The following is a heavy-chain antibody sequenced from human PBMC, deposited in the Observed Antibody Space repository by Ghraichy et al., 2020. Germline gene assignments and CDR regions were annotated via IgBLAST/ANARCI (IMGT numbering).Heavy chain of an antibody. V-gene: IGHV4-59*01. CDR2: IYSSVRT. CDR1: GGSISNFY. D-gene: IGHD2-8*01. J-gene: IGHJ4*02. CDR3: ATLAGTYESRTYVPDF. Sequence: SETLSLTCTVSGGSISNFYWSWIRQPPGKGLEWIGSIYSSVRTDYDPSLKSRVTISLDTSKNQISVKLSDVTAADTAVYYCATLAGTYESRTYVPDFWGQGTLVTVSS.